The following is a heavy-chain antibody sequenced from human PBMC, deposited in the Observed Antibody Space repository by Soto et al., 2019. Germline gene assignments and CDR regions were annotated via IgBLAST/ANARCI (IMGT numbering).Heavy chain of an antibody. CDR2: ISGSGGRT. J-gene: IGHJ3*02. CDR1: GFPFSSYA. Sequence: GGSLRLSCVASGFPFSSYAMSWVRQTPGKGLKWVSGISGSGGRTYYADSVKGRFTISRDNSNNTLSLQMHILRVEDTAVYFCAKGGYYSLFDIWGQGTMVTVSS. V-gene: IGHV3-23*01. CDR3: AKGGYYSLFDI. D-gene: IGHD3-16*01.